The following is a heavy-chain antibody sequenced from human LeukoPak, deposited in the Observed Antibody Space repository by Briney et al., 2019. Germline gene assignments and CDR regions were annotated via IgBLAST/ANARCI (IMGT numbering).Heavy chain of an antibody. D-gene: IGHD3-3*02. CDR2: IHEDGSEK. CDR1: GFTLGNYW. CDR3: ARHFWSGYSPFDC. J-gene: IGHJ4*02. Sequence: PGGSLTLSCAASGFTLGNYWMSWVRQAPGKGLEWVANIHEDGSEKYYVDSVKGRFTISRDNAKNSLYLQMNSLRAEDTAVYYCARHFWSGYSPFDCWGQGTLVTVSS. V-gene: IGHV3-7*01.